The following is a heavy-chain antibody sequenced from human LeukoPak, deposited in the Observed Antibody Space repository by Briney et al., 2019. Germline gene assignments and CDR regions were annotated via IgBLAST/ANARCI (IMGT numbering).Heavy chain of an antibody. V-gene: IGHV1-46*01. CDR1: GCTFTGYY. CDR3: ARDYGSDVRARPFDY. D-gene: IGHD3-10*02. Sequence: ASVKVSCKASGCTFTGYYMHWVRQAPGQGLEWMGIINPSCGSTSYAQKFQGRVTMTRDTSTSTVYMELSSLRSEATAVYSCARDYGSDVRARPFDYWGQGTLVTVSS. CDR2: INPSCGST. J-gene: IGHJ4*02.